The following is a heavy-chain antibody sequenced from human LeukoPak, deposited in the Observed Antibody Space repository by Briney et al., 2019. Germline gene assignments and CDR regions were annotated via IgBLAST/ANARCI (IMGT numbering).Heavy chain of an antibody. CDR2: IYNSGST. V-gene: IGHV4-4*08. D-gene: IGHD3-10*01. CDR1: GGSISSYY. Sequence: PSETLSLTCTVSGGSISSYYWSWIRQPPGKGLEWIGYIYNSGSTNYNPSLKSRVTMSVDTSKNQFSLKLSSVTAADTAVYYCARASSGTYYTFDYWGQGTLVTVSS. CDR3: ARASSGTYYTFDY. J-gene: IGHJ4*02.